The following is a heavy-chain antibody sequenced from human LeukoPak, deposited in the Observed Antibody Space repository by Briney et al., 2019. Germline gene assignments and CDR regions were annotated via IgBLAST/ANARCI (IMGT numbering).Heavy chain of an antibody. Sequence: SETLSLTCTVSGGSISSSSYYWGWIRQPPRKGLEGIGSIYYSGSTYYNPSLKSRVTISVDTSKNQFSLKLSSVTAADTAVYYCARGIAAADPYFDYWGQGTLVTVSS. D-gene: IGHD6-13*01. CDR3: ARGIAAADPYFDY. CDR2: IYYSGST. CDR1: GGSISSSSYY. V-gene: IGHV4-39*07. J-gene: IGHJ4*02.